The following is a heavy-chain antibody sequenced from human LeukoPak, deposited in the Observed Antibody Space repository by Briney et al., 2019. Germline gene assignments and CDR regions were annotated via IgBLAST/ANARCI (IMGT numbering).Heavy chain of an antibody. Sequence: ARGSLRLSCAASGFTFSSYGMHWVRQAPGKGLEWVAFIRYDGSNKYYADSVKGRFTISRDNSKNTLYLQMNSLGAEDTAVYYCAKSPTMVRGGIDYWGQGTLVTVSS. CDR3: AKSPTMVRGGIDY. CDR1: GFTFSSYG. CDR2: IRYDGSNK. D-gene: IGHD3-10*01. V-gene: IGHV3-30*02. J-gene: IGHJ4*02.